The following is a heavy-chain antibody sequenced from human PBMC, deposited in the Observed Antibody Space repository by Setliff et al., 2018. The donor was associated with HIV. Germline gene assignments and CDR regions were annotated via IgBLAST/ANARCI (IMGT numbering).Heavy chain of an antibody. CDR3: TRGYCSSGYSLYFDF. CDR1: GFTFSSNW. J-gene: IGHJ4*02. Sequence: PGGSLRLSCAASGFTFSSNWMHWVRQAPGKGLVWVSRINTDGSSRSYADSVKGRFTISRDNAKNTLYLQMNSLRAEDTAVYYCTRGYCSSGYSLYFDFWGQGTLVTVSS. D-gene: IGHD2-15*01. CDR2: INTDGSSR. V-gene: IGHV3-74*01.